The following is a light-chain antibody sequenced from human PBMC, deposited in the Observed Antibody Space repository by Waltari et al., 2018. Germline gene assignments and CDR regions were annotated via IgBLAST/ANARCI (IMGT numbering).Light chain of an antibody. CDR1: SNRVGNYNL. J-gene: IGLJ1*01. V-gene: IGLV2-23*02. CDR3: FSYTGDTTLYV. CDR2: EVN. Sequence: QSALTQPASVSGSPGQSITISCTGTSNRVGNYNLVSWYQQYPGKVPQLIIYEVNKRPSGVSHRFSGSKSRNTASLTISGLQAEDEADYYCFSYTGDTTLYVFGTGTKVTVL.